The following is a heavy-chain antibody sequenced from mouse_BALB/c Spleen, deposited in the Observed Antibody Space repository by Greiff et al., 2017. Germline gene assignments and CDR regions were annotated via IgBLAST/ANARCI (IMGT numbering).Heavy chain of an antibody. CDR2: ISDGGSYT. J-gene: IGHJ4*01. V-gene: IGHV5-4*02. Sequence: DVKLVESGGGLVKPGGSLKLSCAASGFTFSDYYMYWVRQTPEKRLEWVATISDGGSYTYYPDSVKGRFTISRDNAKNNLYLQMSSLKSEDTAMYYVGRDPFYDAMDYWGQGTSVTVSS. CDR3: GRDPFYDAMDY. CDR1: GFTFSDYY.